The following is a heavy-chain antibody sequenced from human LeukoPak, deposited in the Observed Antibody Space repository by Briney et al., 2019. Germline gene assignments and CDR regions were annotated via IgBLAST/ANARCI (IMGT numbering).Heavy chain of an antibody. CDR2: IYYSGST. V-gene: IGHV4-59*06. D-gene: IGHD3-10*01. CDR1: GGSISSYY. J-gene: IGHJ4*02. CDR3: ETYYYGSGSYPSFDY. Sequence: SETLSLTCTVSGGSISSYYWSWIRQPPGKGLEWIGYIYYSGSTYYNPSLKSRVTISVDTSKNQFSLKLSSVTAADTAVYYCETYYYGSGSYPSFDYWGQGTLVTVSS.